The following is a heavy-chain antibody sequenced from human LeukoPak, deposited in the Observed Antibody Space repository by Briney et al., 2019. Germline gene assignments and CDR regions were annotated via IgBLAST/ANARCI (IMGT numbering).Heavy chain of an antibody. CDR1: GFTFRSYW. Sequence: GGSLRLSCEASGFTFRSYWMGWVRQAPGKGLEWVANIKEDGSEKYYVDSVKGRFTISRDSAKNSLYLQMNSLRVEDTAVYYCARDHNYGSDYWGQGTLVTVSS. J-gene: IGHJ4*02. CDR3: ARDHNYGSDY. CDR2: IKEDGSEK. D-gene: IGHD5-18*01. V-gene: IGHV3-7*03.